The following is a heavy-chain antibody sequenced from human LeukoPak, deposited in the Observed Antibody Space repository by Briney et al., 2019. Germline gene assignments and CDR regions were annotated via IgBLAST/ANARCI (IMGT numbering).Heavy chain of an antibody. D-gene: IGHD4-23*01. CDR1: GYTLTELS. CDR2: FDPEDGET. J-gene: IGHJ3*02. CDR3: ATDHAYGGNSAAFDI. V-gene: IGHV1-24*01. Sequence: ASVKASCTVSGYTLTELSMHWVRQAPGKGLEWMGGFDPEDGETIYAQKFQGRVTMTEDTSTDTAYMELSSLRSEDTAVYYCATDHAYGGNSAAFDIWGQGTMVTVSS.